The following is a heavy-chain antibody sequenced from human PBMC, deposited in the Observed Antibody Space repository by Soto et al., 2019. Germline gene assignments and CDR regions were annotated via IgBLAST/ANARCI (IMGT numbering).Heavy chain of an antibody. V-gene: IGHV4-59*01. CDR1: GGSISSYY. CDR2: IYYSGST. D-gene: IGHD1-26*01. J-gene: IGHJ4*02. CDR3: ARRYGGNFDF. Sequence: PSETLSLTCTVSGGSISSYYWSWIRQPPGKGLEWIGYIYYSGSTNYNPSLKSRVTISVDTSKNQFSLKLSSVTAADTAVYYCARRYGGNFDFWGQGTLVTRSS.